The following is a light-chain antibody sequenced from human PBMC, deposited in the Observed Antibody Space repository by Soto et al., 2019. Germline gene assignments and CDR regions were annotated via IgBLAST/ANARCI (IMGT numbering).Light chain of an antibody. V-gene: IGLV4-69*01. CDR1: SGHSSYA. Sequence: QSVLTQSPSASASLGASVKLTCTLSSGHSSYATAWHQQQPEKGPRYLMKLNSDGSHSKGDGIPDRFSGSSSGAERYLTISSLQSEDEADYYCQTWGTGNVVFGGGTQLTVL. CDR2: LNSDGSH. J-gene: IGLJ2*01. CDR3: QTWGTGNVV.